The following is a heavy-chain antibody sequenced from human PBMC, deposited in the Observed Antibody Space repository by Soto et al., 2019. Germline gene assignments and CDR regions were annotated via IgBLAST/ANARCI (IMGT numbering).Heavy chain of an antibody. V-gene: IGHV4-4*02. J-gene: IGHJ5*02. Sequence: PSETLSLTCSLPGGSISSSNWRSWVRQPPGKGLEWIGEIYHSGSTNYNPSLKSRVTISVDKSKNQFSLKLSSVTATDTAVYYCARGAARRITIFGVVSNWFDPWGQGTLVTVSS. D-gene: IGHD3-3*01. CDR1: GGSISSSNW. CDR3: ARGAARRITIFGVVSNWFDP. CDR2: IYHSGST.